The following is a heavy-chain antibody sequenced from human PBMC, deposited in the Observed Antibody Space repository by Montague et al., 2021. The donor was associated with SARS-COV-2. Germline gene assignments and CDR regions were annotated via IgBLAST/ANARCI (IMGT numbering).Heavy chain of an antibody. J-gene: IGHJ4*02. D-gene: IGHD3-16*01. CDR2: IYYSGSS. V-gene: IGHV4-39*07. CDR3: ARVGGGRTFYY. Sequence: SETLSLTCTVSGDSVSSTTYYWAWIRQPPGKGLEYTGTIYYSGSSYYNPSLKSRVAMSVDTSKNQFSLKLDSVTAADTAVYYCARVGGGRTFYYWGQGILVTVSS. CDR1: GDSVSSTTYY.